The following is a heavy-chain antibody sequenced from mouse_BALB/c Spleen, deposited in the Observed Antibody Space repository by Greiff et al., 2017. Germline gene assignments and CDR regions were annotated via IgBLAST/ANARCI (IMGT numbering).Heavy chain of an antibody. D-gene: IGHD2-14*01. CDR1: GYTFTSYY. CDR2: INPSNGGT. Sequence: VQLQQSGAELVKPGASVKLSCKASGYTFTSYYMYWVKQRPGQGLEWIGEINPSNGGTNFNEKFKSKATLTVDKSSSTAYMQLSSLTSEDSAVYYCTRGNRYGAYWGQGTLVTVSA. V-gene: IGHV1S81*02. CDR3: TRGNRYGAY. J-gene: IGHJ3*01.